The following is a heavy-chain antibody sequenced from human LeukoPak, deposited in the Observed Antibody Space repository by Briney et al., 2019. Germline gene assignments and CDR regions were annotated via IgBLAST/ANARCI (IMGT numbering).Heavy chain of an antibody. CDR2: FYSGGST. CDR3: ARDGDYGDYFYPVGMDV. V-gene: IGHV3-66*01. D-gene: IGHD4-17*01. J-gene: IGHJ6*02. CDR1: GFTIMNSA. Sequence: GGSLRLSCAASGFTIMNSAMNWVRQAPGKGLEWVSVFYSGGSTYYADSVRGRFTISRDDSKNTLYLQMNSLRAEDTAVYYCARDGDYGDYFYPVGMDVWGQGTTVTVSS.